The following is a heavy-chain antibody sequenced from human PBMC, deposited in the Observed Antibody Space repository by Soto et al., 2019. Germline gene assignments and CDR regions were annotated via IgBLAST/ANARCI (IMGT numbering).Heavy chain of an antibody. Sequence: QVQLVESGGGVVQPGRSLRLSCAASGFTFSMSGMHWVRQAPGEGLEWVGVIYYDGSEQYYGDSVKGRFTISRDNSKNTLYLQMNSLRDDDTAVYYCAKEESSGWYRTADYWGQGTLVTVSS. CDR3: AKEESSGWYRTADY. CDR2: IYYDGSEQ. J-gene: IGHJ4*02. CDR1: GFTFSMSG. D-gene: IGHD6-19*01. V-gene: IGHV3-30*18.